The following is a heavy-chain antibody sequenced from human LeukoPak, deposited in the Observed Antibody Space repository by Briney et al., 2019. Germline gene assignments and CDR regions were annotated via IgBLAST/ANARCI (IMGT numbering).Heavy chain of an antibody. D-gene: IGHD5-18*01. CDR3: ARDGGYSYGYVKDY. CDR2: IIPIFGTA. J-gene: IGHJ4*02. Sequence: ASVKVSCKASGGTFSSYAISWVRQAPGQGLEWMGRIIPIFGTANYAQKFQGRVTITADKSTSTAYMELSSLRSEDTAVYYSARDGGYSYGYVKDYWGQGTLVTVSS. CDR1: GGTFSSYA. V-gene: IGHV1-69*06.